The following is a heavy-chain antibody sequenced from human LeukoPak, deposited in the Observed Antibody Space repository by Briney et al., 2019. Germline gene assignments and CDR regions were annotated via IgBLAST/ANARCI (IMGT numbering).Heavy chain of an antibody. V-gene: IGHV4-38-2*02. D-gene: IGHD2-2*01. CDR2: IYHSGST. J-gene: IGHJ4*02. CDR1: GYSISSGYY. CDR3: ARHESEDIVVVPAAIDY. Sequence: PSETLSLTCTVSGYSISSGYYWGWIRQPPGKGLEWIGSIYHSGSTYYNPSLKSRVTISVDTSKNQFSLKLSSVTAADTAVYYCARHESEDIVVVPAAIDYWGQGTLVTVSS.